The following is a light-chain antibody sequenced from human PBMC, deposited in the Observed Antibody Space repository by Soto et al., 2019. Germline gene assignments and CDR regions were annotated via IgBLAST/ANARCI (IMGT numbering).Light chain of an antibody. CDR2: GVT. J-gene: IGLJ1*01. CDR1: SSDVGASNY. V-gene: IGLV2-14*01. Sequence: QSVLTQPASVSGSPGQSITISCTGTSSDVGASNYVSWYQQLPGTAPKLIIYGVTIRPSGVSNRFSGSKSGNTASLTISGLQAEDEADYYCSSHTTTSSLIVFGPGTKVTVL. CDR3: SSHTTTSSLIV.